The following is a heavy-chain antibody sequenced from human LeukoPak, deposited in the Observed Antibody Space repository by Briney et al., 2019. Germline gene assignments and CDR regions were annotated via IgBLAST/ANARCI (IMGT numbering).Heavy chain of an antibody. CDR1: GGSISSSSYY. V-gene: IGHV4-39*01. CDR3: ARRSSGWDHFDY. D-gene: IGHD6-19*01. J-gene: IGHJ4*02. CDR2: IYYSGST. Sequence: PSETLSLTCTVSGGSISSSSYYWGWIRQPPGKGLEWIGSIYYSGSTYYHPSLKSRVTISVDTSKNQFSLKLSSVTAADTAVYYCARRSSGWDHFDYWGQGTLVTVSS.